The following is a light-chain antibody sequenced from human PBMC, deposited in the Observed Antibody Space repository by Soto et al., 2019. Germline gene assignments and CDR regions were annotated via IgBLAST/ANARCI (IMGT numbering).Light chain of an antibody. CDR3: QQSYSTPPEWT. CDR2: AAS. Sequence: DIQMTQSPSSLSASVGDRVTITCRASQSISSYLNWYQQKPGKAPKLLIYAASSLQSGVPSRFSGSGSGTDFTLPISSLQPEDFATYYCQQSYSTPPEWTFGQGTKVEIK. V-gene: IGKV1-39*01. CDR1: QSISSY. J-gene: IGKJ1*01.